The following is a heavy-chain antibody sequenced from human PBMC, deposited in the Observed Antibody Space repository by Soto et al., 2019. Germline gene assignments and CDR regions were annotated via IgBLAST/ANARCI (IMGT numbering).Heavy chain of an antibody. J-gene: IGHJ6*02. Sequence: QVQLVQSGAEVKKPGASVKVSCKASGYTFTSYDINWVRQATGQGLEWMGWMNPNSANTGYAQKVQGRVTMTRNTSISTAYLELRSLSSEDTAVYYCAGEGVRGTDVLGQGTTVTVSS. CDR3: AGEGVRGTDV. CDR2: MNPNSANT. V-gene: IGHV1-8*02. CDR1: GYTFTSYD. D-gene: IGHD3-16*01.